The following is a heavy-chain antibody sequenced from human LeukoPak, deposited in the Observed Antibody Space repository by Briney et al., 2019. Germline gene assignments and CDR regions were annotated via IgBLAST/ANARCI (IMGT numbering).Heavy chain of an antibody. CDR2: INHSGST. D-gene: IGHD3-10*01. Sequence: GSLRLSCAASGFTFSSYAMSWVRQAPGKGLEWIGEINHSGSTNYNPSLKSRVTISVDTSKNQFSLKLSSVTAADTAVYYCARAKLIGSHWYFDLWGRGTLVTVSS. V-gene: IGHV4-34*01. J-gene: IGHJ2*01. CDR1: GFTFSSYA. CDR3: ARAKLIGSHWYFDL.